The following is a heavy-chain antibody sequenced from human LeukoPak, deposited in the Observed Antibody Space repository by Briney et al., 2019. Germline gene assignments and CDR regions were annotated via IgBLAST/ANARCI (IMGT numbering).Heavy chain of an antibody. CDR1: GFTFSSYG. D-gene: IGHD3-3*02. J-gene: IGHJ4*02. Sequence: GGSLRLSCAVSGFTFSSYGMHWVRQAPGKGLEWVAVIWYDGSNKYYADSVKGRFTISRDNSKNTLYLQMNSLRAEDTAVYYCAKDAFAAGGYFDYWGQGTLVTVSS. CDR3: AKDAFAAGGYFDY. CDR2: IWYDGSNK. V-gene: IGHV3-33*06.